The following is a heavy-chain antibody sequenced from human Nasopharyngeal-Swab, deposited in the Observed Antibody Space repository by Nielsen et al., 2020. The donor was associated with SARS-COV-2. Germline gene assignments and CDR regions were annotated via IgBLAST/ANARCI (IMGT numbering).Heavy chain of an antibody. Sequence: GESLKISCAGSGFFYTNYWIAWVRQVPGKGLEWLGIIYPADSDTRYNPLFQGQVTISADKSIRTAYLQWKSLKASDSAMYYCARDFDLSSGYDVWGQGTLVTVSS. D-gene: IGHD3-3*01. CDR3: ARDFDLSSGYDV. V-gene: IGHV5-51*01. CDR2: IYPADSDT. CDR1: GFFYTNYW. J-gene: IGHJ4*02.